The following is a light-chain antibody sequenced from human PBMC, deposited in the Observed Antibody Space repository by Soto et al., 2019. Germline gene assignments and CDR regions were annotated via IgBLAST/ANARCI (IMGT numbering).Light chain of an antibody. V-gene: IGLV2-14*01. J-gene: IGLJ1*01. CDR3: SSYTTTTPLYV. CDR1: NSDVGGYNY. Sequence: QSALTQPASVSGSPGQSITIPCTGTNSDVGGYNYVSWYQHHPGKAPKLMIYEVFNRPSGVSSRFSGSKSGSTASLTISGLQAEDEADYYCSSYTTTTPLYVFEPGPRSPS. CDR2: EVF.